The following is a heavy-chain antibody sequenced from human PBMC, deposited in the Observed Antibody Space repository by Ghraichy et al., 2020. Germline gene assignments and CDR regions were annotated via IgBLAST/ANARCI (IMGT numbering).Heavy chain of an antibody. CDR3: ARDMQPDYSSGWYRDLLYYYYYMDV. J-gene: IGHJ6*03. V-gene: IGHV3-21*01. D-gene: IGHD6-13*01. CDR2: ISSSTNNR. Sequence: GGSLRLSCAASGFSFSDYSMNWVRQAPGRGLEWVSSISSSTNNRYYEGSVRGRFTISRDNAKNSLYLQMNSLRAEDTAVYYCARDMQPDYSSGWYRDLLYYYYYMDVWGKGTTVTVSS. CDR1: GFSFSDYS.